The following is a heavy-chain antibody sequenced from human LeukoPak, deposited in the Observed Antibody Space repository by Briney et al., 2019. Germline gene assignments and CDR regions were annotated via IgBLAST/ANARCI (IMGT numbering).Heavy chain of an antibody. Sequence: PSETLSLTCTVSSGSISSYYWSWIRQPPGKGLEWVGYISYSGSTNYNPSLKSRVTISVDTSKNQFSLKLSSVTAADTAVYYCARSDTFDPWGQGTLVTVSS. D-gene: IGHD5-18*01. V-gene: IGHV4-59*01. CDR3: ARSDTFDP. J-gene: IGHJ5*02. CDR2: ISYSGST. CDR1: SGSISSYY.